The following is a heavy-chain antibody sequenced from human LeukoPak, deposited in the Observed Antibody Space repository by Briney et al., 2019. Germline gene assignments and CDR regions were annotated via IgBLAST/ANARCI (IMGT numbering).Heavy chain of an antibody. V-gene: IGHV4-4*07. Sequence: SETLSLTCTVSGGSISSYYWSWIRQPAGKGLEWIGRIYTSGSTNYNPSLKSRVTMSVDTSKKQFSLKLSSVTAADTAVYYCARVSLWFGEFSGAFDIWGQGTMVTVSS. CDR2: IYTSGST. D-gene: IGHD3-10*01. J-gene: IGHJ3*02. CDR1: GGSISSYY. CDR3: ARVSLWFGEFSGAFDI.